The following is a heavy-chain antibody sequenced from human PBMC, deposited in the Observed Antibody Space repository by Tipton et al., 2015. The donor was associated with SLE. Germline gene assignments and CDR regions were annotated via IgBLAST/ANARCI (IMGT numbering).Heavy chain of an antibody. CDR2: IFYSGST. J-gene: IGHJ6*02. CDR3: ARGRQKGSLYCGMDV. CDR1: GDSISSYY. Sequence: TLSLTCTVSGDSISSYYRSWIRQPPGKGLEWIGYIFYSGSTNYKSSLKSRVTISVDTSKNQFSLKLSSVTAADTAVYYCARGRQKGSLYCGMDVWGQGGTVTVSS. V-gene: IGHV4-59*01.